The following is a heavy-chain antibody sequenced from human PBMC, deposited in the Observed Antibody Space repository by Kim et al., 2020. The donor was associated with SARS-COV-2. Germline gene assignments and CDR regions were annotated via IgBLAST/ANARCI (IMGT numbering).Heavy chain of an antibody. D-gene: IGHD3-10*01. CDR2: INAGNGNT. CDR1: GYTFTSYA. CDR3: ARFIGGRGSGSYYRGWFDP. V-gene: IGHV1-3*01. Sequence: ASVKVSCKASGYTFTSYAMHWVRQAPGQRLEWMGWINAGNGNTKYSQKFQGRVTITRDTSASTAYMELSSLRSEDTAVYYCARFIGGRGSGSYYRGWFDPWGQGTLVTVSS. J-gene: IGHJ5*02.